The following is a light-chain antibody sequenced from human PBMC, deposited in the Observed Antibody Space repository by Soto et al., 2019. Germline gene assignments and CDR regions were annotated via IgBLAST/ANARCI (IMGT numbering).Light chain of an antibody. J-gene: IGKJ4*02. CDR1: QSINRY. Sequence: DIQMTQSPPSVSASVGDRVIITCRASQSINRYLSWYQQKLGKAPSLLIYGASKLQGGVPSRFGGSGSGTNFTLTIVNFQPEDFATYYCQQSFSTPPTFGRGTKVEIK. CDR2: GAS. V-gene: IGKV1-39*01. CDR3: QQSFSTPPT.